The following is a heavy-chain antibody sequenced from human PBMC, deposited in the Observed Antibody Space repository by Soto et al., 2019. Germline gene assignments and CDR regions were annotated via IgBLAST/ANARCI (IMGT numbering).Heavy chain of an antibody. D-gene: IGHD2-8*01. J-gene: IGHJ4*02. V-gene: IGHV4-34*01. CDR1: GGSFSDYS. CDR2: INDSGST. Sequence: PSETLSLTCAVYGGSFSDYSWTWIRQPPGKGLEWIGEINDSGSTNYTPSLERRVTISRDTSKNRFSLKLSSVTAADTAVYYCARAKYDTVDYWGQGTLVTVSS. CDR3: ARAKYDTVDY.